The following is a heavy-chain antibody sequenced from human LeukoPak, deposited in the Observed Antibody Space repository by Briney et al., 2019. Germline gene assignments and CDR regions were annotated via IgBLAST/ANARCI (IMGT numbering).Heavy chain of an antibody. D-gene: IGHD6-19*01. Sequence: HSETLSLTCTVSGGSISSSSYYWGWIRQPPGKGLEWIGSIYYSGSTYYNPSLKSRVTISVDTSKNQFSLRLSSVTAADTAVYYCARDKGIAVGRNWFDPWGQGTLVTVSS. CDR1: GGSISSSSYY. CDR2: IYYSGST. J-gene: IGHJ5*02. V-gene: IGHV4-39*07. CDR3: ARDKGIAVGRNWFDP.